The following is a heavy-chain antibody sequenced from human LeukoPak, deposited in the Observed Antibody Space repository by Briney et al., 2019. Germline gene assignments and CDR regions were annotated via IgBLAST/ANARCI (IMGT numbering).Heavy chain of an antibody. D-gene: IGHD3-3*01. CDR3: AKDGGVLRFLEWLFYFDY. CDR2: ISGSGGST. J-gene: IGHJ4*02. V-gene: IGHV3-23*01. Sequence: GSLRLSCEGSAFIFSGHWMTWVRQAPRKGLEWVSAISGSGGSTYYADSVKGRFTISRDNSKNTLYLQMNSLRAEDTAVYYCAKDGGVLRFLEWLFYFDYWGQGTLVTVSS. CDR1: AFIFSGHW.